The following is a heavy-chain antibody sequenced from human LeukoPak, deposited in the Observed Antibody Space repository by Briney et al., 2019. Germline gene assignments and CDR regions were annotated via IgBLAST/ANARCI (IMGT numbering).Heavy chain of an antibody. CDR1: GHTFTRYG. CDR3: ARGIVVVPSVAFDYYFYYYMDV. CDR2: ISAYIGNT. Sequence: ASVKVSCKASGHTFTRYGISWVRQAPGQGLEWLGWISAYIGNTNYAQNLQGRITMTTDTSTSTAYMELRSLRSDDTAVYYCARGIVVVPSVAFDYYFYYYMDVWGKGTTVTVSS. D-gene: IGHD2-2*01. V-gene: IGHV1-18*01. J-gene: IGHJ6*03.